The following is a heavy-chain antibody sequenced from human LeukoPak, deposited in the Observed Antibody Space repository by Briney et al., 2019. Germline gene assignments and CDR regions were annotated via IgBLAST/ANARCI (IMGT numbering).Heavy chain of an antibody. V-gene: IGHV3-30*01. CDR3: ASFDSYGIDY. CDR1: GFTFSSYA. J-gene: IGHJ4*02. Sequence: GGSLRLSCAASGFTFSSYAMHWVRQAPGKGLEWVAVISYDGSNKYYADSVKGRFTISRDNSKNTLYLQMNSLRAEDTAAYYCASFDSYGIDYWGQGTLVTVSS. CDR2: ISYDGSNK. D-gene: IGHD5-18*01.